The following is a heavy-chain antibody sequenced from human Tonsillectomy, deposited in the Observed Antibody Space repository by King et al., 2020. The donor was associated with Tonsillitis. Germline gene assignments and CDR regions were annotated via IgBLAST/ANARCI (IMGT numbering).Heavy chain of an antibody. CDR3: ARDPFRNAVSAPHL. V-gene: IGHV3-30-3*01. D-gene: IGHD2-21*01. CDR1: GFTFNSYA. Sequence: QLVQSGGGVVQPGRSLRLSCAASGFTFNSYAMHWVRQAPGKGLEWVSFISNDGSNKYYADSVKGRFTISRDNSKNTLYVQMNSLRTEGTAVYYCARDPFRNAVSAPHLWGRGTLVTVSS. CDR2: ISNDGSNK. J-gene: IGHJ2*01.